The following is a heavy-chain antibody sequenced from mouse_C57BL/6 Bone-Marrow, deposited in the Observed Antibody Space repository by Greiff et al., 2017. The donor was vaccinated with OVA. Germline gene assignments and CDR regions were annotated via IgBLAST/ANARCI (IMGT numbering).Heavy chain of an antibody. Sequence: EVKLVESGGGLVKPGGSLKLSCAASGFTFSSYTMSWVRQTPEKRLEWVATISGGGGNTYYPDSVKGRFAISRDNAKNTLYLQMSSLRSEDTALYYCARLRPAMDYWGQGTSVTVSS. CDR2: ISGGGGNT. CDR3: ARLRPAMDY. J-gene: IGHJ4*01. V-gene: IGHV5-9*01. CDR1: GFTFSSYT.